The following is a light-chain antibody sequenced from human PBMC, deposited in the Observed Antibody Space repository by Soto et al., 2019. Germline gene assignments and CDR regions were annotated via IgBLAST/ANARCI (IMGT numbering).Light chain of an antibody. CDR1: SSNIGAGYD. J-gene: IGLJ3*02. Sequence: QSVLTQPPSVSGAPGQRVTISCTGSSSNIGAGYDVHWYQQLPGTAPKLLIYGNSNRPSGVPDRFSGSKSGTSASLAITGLDAEDEADYYCQSYDSRLSGWVFGGGTKLTVL. CDR3: QSYDSRLSGWV. CDR2: GNS. V-gene: IGLV1-40*01.